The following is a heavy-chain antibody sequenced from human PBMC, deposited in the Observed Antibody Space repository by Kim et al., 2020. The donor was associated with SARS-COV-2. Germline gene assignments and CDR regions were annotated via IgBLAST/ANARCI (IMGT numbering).Heavy chain of an antibody. Sequence: GGSLRLSCAASGFTFDDYAMHWVRQAPGKGLEWVSGISWNSGSIGYADSVKGRFTISRDNAKNSLYLQMNSLRAEDTALYYCAKDKSWGYGDSSFDYWGQGTLVTVSS. CDR3: AKDKSWGYGDSSFDY. CDR2: ISWNSGSI. J-gene: IGHJ4*02. V-gene: IGHV3-9*01. CDR1: GFTFDDYA. D-gene: IGHD4-17*01.